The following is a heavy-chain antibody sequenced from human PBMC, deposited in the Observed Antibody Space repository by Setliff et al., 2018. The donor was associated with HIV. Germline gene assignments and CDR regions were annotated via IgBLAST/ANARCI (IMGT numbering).Heavy chain of an antibody. V-gene: IGHV3-23*01. Sequence: GGSLRLSCAASGFTFSSYAMSWVRQAPGKGLEWVSTINSNGGSTYYADSVKGRFTISRDNSKNTLSLQMNSLKAEDTAVFYCARSNGDYWGRGALVTVLL. CDR1: GFTFSSYA. CDR3: ARSNGDY. J-gene: IGHJ4*02. CDR2: INSNGGST.